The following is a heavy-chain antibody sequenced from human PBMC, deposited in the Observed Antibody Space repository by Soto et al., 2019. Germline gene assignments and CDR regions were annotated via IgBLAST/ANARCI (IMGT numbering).Heavy chain of an antibody. Sequence: GGSLRLSCAASGFTFSGSAMHWVRQASGKGLEWVGRIRSKANSYATAYAASVKGRFTISRDDSKNTAYLQMNSLKTEDTAVYYCTSHLDSGYDRDDAFDIWGQGTMVTVSS. V-gene: IGHV3-73*01. CDR3: TSHLDSGYDRDDAFDI. D-gene: IGHD5-12*01. CDR2: IRSKANSYAT. CDR1: GFTFSGSA. J-gene: IGHJ3*02.